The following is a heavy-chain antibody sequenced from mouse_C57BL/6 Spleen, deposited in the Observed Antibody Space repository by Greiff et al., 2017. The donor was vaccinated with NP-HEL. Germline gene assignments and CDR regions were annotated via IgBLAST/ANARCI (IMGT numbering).Heavy chain of an antibody. D-gene: IGHD1-1*01. Sequence: EVKLVESGGGLVQPGGSLKLSCAASGFTFSDYYMYWVRQTPEKRLEWVAYISNGGGSTYYPDTVKGRFTISRDNAKNTLYLQMSRLKSEDTAMYYCASHYYGSSPWFAYWGQGTLVTVSA. V-gene: IGHV5-12*01. CDR3: ASHYYGSSPWFAY. CDR1: GFTFSDYY. CDR2: ISNGGGST. J-gene: IGHJ3*01.